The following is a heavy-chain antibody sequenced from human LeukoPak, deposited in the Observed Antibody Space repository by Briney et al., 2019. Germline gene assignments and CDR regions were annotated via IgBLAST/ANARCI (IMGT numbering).Heavy chain of an antibody. CDR2: IIPIFGTV. CDR1: GGTFSSYA. Sequence: GASVKVSCKASGGTFSSYAISWVRQAPGQGLEWMGGIIPIFGTVNYAQKFQGRVTITADKSTSTAYMELSSLRSEDTAVYYCARHPPQYYYGSGSYRPFDYWGQGTLATVSS. V-gene: IGHV1-69*06. CDR3: ARHPPQYYYGSGSYRPFDY. J-gene: IGHJ4*02. D-gene: IGHD3-10*01.